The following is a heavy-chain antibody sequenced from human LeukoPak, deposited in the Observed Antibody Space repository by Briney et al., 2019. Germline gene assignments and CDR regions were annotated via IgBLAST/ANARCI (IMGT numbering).Heavy chain of an antibody. D-gene: IGHD2-15*01. CDR2: INHSGST. V-gene: IGHV4-34*01. CDR1: GGSFSGYS. Sequence: SETLSLTCAVYGGSFSGYSRSWIRQPPGEGLEWIGEINHSGSTNYNPSLKSRVTISVDTSKNQFSLKLSSVTAADTAVYYCARDMGYCSGGSCHRRFDYWGQGTLVTVSS. CDR3: ARDMGYCSGGSCHRRFDY. J-gene: IGHJ4*02.